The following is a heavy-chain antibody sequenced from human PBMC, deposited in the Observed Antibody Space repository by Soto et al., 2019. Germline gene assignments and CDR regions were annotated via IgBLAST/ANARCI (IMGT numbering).Heavy chain of an antibody. CDR1: GYTFTGYY. Sequence: QVQLVQSGAEVKKPGASVKVSCKASGYTFTGYYMHWVRQAPGQGLEWMGWINPNSGGTNYAQKCXXWVTMTRDTSISTAYMELSRLRSDDTAVYYCASGDLLSWAYWGQGTLVTVSS. CDR3: ASGDLLSWAY. CDR2: INPNSGGT. V-gene: IGHV1-2*04. D-gene: IGHD1-26*01. J-gene: IGHJ4*02.